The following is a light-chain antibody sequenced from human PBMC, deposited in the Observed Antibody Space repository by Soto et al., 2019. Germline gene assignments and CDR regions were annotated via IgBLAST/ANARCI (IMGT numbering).Light chain of an antibody. Sequence: DIVTTQSPDSLAVSLGERATIHCKTSQSILFNSNKKDYLAWYQQKPGQPPKLLIYWASIRESGVPDRFSGSGSGTEFTLTISSLQSEDSAVYYCQHYNHWLWTFGQGTKVDIK. J-gene: IGKJ1*01. CDR3: QHYNHWLWT. CDR1: QSILFNSNKKDY. CDR2: WAS. V-gene: IGKV4-1*01.